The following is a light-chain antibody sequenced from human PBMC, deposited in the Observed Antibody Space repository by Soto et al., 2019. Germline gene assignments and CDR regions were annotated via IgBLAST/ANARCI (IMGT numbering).Light chain of an antibody. V-gene: IGLV2-8*01. Sequence: QSALTQPPSASGSPGQSVTISCTGTSSDVGAYDFVSWYQHHPGKAPKLMIYEVTNRPSGVSDRFSGSKSGNTASLTVSGLQAEDEADYYCTSHAGNYNFPYVFGTGTKLTVL. CDR2: EVT. CDR1: SSDVGAYDF. J-gene: IGLJ1*01. CDR3: TSHAGNYNFPYV.